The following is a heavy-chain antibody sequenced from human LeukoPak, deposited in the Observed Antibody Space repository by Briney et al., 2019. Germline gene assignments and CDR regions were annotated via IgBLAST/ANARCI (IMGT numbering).Heavy chain of an antibody. CDR1: GGSISSGGYY. CDR3: ARAMLLLWFGEEDWFDP. J-gene: IGHJ5*02. CDR2: IYYSGST. D-gene: IGHD3-10*01. Sequence: SETLSLTCTVSGGSISSGGYYWSWIRQHPGKGLEWIGYIYYSGSTYYNPSLKSRVTISVDTSKNQFSLKLSSVTAADTAVYYCARAMLLLWFGEEDWFDPWGQGTLVTVSS. V-gene: IGHV4-31*03.